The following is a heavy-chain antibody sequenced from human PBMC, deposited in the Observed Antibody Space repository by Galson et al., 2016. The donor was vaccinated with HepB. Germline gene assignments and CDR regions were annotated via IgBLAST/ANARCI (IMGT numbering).Heavy chain of an antibody. Sequence: SLRLSCAASGFTFSKFSMSWVRQAPGKGLEWVSAISGTGRTPHYAESVRGRFSISRDNSKDTLYLQMDSLRVEDTAVYYCARDATIQPGYWGQGTLVTVSS. CDR2: ISGTGRTP. V-gene: IGHV3-23*01. CDR1: GFTFSKFS. J-gene: IGHJ4*02. D-gene: IGHD3-3*01. CDR3: ARDATIQPGY.